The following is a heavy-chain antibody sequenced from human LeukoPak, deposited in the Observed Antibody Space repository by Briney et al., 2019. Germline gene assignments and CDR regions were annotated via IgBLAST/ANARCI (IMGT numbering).Heavy chain of an antibody. D-gene: IGHD2-2*01. CDR1: GYTFTSYG. CDR2: ISAYNGNT. V-gene: IGHV1-18*01. J-gene: IGHJ4*02. CDR3: ARDLIVVVPARLDY. Sequence: ASVKVSCKASGYTFTSYGISWVRQPPGQGLEWMGWISAYNGNTNYAQKLQGRVTMTTDTSTSTAYMELRSLRSDDTAVYYCARDLIVVVPARLDYWGQGTLVTVSS.